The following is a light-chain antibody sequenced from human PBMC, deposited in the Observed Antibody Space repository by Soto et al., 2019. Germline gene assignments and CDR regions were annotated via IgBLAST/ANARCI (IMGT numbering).Light chain of an antibody. CDR2: AAS. J-gene: IGKJ2*01. V-gene: IGKV3-15*01. CDR1: QSIGSN. Sequence: TLSCSPGERAALPCRASQSIGSNLAWYQQNPGQAPRLLIYAASIRATDFPARFSGSGSGTEFTLTISGLLPADYAIYFCQQYTTWLPRTFGHGT. CDR3: QQYTTWLPRT.